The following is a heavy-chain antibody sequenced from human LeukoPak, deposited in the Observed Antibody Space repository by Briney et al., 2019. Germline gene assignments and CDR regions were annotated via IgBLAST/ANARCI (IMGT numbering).Heavy chain of an antibody. CDR2: ISGSGGST. V-gene: IGHV3-23*01. Sequence: GGSLRLSCAASGFTFSSYAMSWVRQAPGKGLEWVSAISGSGGSTYYADSVKGRFTISRDNSKNTLYLQMNSLRAEDTAVYYCAKAAHFGPCIAAAGSHFDYWGQGTLVTVSS. CDR1: GFTFSSYA. J-gene: IGHJ4*02. D-gene: IGHD6-13*01. CDR3: AKAAHFGPCIAAAGSHFDY.